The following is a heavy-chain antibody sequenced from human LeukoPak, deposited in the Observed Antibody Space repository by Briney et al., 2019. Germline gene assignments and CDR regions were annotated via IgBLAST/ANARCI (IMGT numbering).Heavy chain of an antibody. V-gene: IGHV4-61*02. CDR1: GGSISSGSYY. Sequence: SETLSLTCTVSGGSISSGSYYWSWIRQPAGKGLEWIGRIYTSGSTNYNPSLKSRVTISVDTSKNQFSLKLSSVTAADTAVYYCAREEWEQRMDVWGKGTTVTVSS. D-gene: IGHD1-26*01. J-gene: IGHJ6*03. CDR2: IYTSGST. CDR3: AREEWEQRMDV.